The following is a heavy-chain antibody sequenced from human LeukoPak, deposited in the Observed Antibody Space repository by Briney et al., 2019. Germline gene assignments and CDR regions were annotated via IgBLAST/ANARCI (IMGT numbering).Heavy chain of an antibody. D-gene: IGHD3-10*01. CDR3: ARDLTSMVRGVGDFDP. J-gene: IGHJ5*02. CDR2: IYYSGST. Sequence: KASETLSLTCTVSGGSISSSSFYWGWIRQPPGKGLEWIGSIYYSGSTYYNPSLKSRVTISVDTSKNQFSLKLSSVTAADTAVYYCARDLTSMVRGVGDFDPWGQGTLVTVSS. CDR1: GGSISSSSFY. V-gene: IGHV4-39*07.